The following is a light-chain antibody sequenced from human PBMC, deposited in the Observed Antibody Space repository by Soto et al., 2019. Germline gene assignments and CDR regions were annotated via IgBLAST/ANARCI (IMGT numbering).Light chain of an antibody. CDR2: AAS. CDR3: KKYNSAPLT. CDR1: QGISNY. J-gene: IGKJ4*01. Sequence: DIQMAQSPSSLSASVGYTVSINWRASQGISNYLAWYQQKPGKGPKLLIYAASTLQSGVPSRFSGSGSGTDFTLTISSLQPEDVATYYCKKYNSAPLTFGGGTKVDIK. V-gene: IGKV1-27*01.